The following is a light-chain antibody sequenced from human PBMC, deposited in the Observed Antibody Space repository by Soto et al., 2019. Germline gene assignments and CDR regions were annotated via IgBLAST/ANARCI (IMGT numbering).Light chain of an antibody. Sequence: DIQMTQSPSSLSASVGDRVTITCRASQSITNYLNWYQQKPGKAPKLLIYAASSLHSGVPSRFSGSGSGTDFTLTISSLQPEDFVTYHCQQSYSTPYTFGQGTKLEIK. CDR2: AAS. CDR1: QSITNY. CDR3: QQSYSTPYT. V-gene: IGKV1-39*01. J-gene: IGKJ2*01.